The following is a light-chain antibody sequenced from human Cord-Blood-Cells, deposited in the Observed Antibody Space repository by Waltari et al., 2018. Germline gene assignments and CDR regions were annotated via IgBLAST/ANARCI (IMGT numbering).Light chain of an antibody. Sequence: QAVLTQPSSLSASPGASASLTCPLRSGINVGTYRIYWYQQKPGSPPQYLLRYKSVSDKQQRSAGPCRFSGSKDASANAGILLIAGLQAEDEADYYCMIWHSSARVFGGGTKLTVL. CDR2: YKSVSDK. J-gene: IGLJ3*02. CDR1: SGINVGTYR. CDR3: MIWHSSARV. V-gene: IGLV5-45*02.